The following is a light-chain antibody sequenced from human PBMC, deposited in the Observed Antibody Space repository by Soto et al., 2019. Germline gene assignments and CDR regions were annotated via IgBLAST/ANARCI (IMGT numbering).Light chain of an antibody. CDR3: ETWDTNTWV. J-gene: IGLJ3*02. CDR1: SGHSSYI. CDR2: LEGSGSY. V-gene: IGLV4-60*02. Sequence: QPVLTQSSSASASLGSSVKLTCTLSSGHSSYIIAWHQQQPGKAPRYLMKLEGSGSYNKGSGVPDRFSGSSSGADRYLTIPNPQFEDEADYYCETWDTNTWVFGGGTKLTVL.